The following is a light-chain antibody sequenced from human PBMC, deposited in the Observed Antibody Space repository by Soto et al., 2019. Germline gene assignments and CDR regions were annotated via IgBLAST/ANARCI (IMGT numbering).Light chain of an antibody. CDR2: DAS. CDR1: EDISNY. Sequence: DTQMTQSPSSLSASVGDRVTITCQASEDISNYLNWYQQKVGKAPKLMIYDASNLETGVPSRFSGRGSGTDCTFTITGLQPEDIATYYCQQYDKRPPTLGGGTKVDIK. J-gene: IGKJ4*01. V-gene: IGKV1-33*01. CDR3: QQYDKRPPT.